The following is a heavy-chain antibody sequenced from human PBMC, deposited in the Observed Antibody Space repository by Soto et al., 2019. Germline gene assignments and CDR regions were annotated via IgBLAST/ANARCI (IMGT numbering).Heavy chain of an antibody. CDR2: INPNSGGT. CDR3: ARDFDSYSSSWYYFDY. D-gene: IGHD6-13*01. V-gene: IGHV1-2*02. J-gene: IGHJ4*02. Sequence: GASVKVSCKASGYTFTGYYMHWVRQAPGQGLEWMGWINPNSGGTNYAQKFQGRVTMTRDTSISTAYMELSRLRSDDTAVYYCARDFDSYSSSWYYFDYWGQGTLVTVSS. CDR1: GYTFTGYY.